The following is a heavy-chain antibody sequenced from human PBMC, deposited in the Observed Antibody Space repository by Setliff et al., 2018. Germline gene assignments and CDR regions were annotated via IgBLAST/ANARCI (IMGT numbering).Heavy chain of an antibody. CDR2: IIPILGIA. CDR1: GGTFSSYA. V-gene: IGHV1-69*10. J-gene: IGHJ4*02. CDR3: ARHDSPYDYVWGSYLGPFDY. D-gene: IGHD3-16*02. Sequence: GASVKVSCKASGGTFSSYAISWVRQAPGQGLEWMGGIIPILGIANYAQKFQGRVTITADESTSTAYMELSSLRSEDTAVYYCARHDSPYDYVWGSYLGPFDYWGQGTLVTVSS.